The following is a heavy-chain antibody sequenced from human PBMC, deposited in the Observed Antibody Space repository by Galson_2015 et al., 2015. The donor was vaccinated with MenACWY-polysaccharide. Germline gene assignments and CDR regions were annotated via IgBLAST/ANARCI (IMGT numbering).Heavy chain of an antibody. CDR3: ARDQGGYSGSYPHT. CDR2: INVNKGHT. V-gene: IGHV1-18*01. Sequence: SVKVSCKASGYIFTNFGISWVRQAPGQGLEWLGWINVNKGHTNNPQKLQGRVTMTADTSTSTGYMELRNLTLVDTAVYFCARDQGGYSGSYPHTWGQGTVVSVSS. D-gene: IGHD1-26*01. CDR1: GYIFTNFG. J-gene: IGHJ3*02.